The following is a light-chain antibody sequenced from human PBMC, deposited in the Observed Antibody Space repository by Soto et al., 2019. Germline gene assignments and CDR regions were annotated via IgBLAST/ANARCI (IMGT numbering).Light chain of an antibody. CDR2: DAS. Sequence: ELVLTQSPGTLSLSPGERATLSCRASQTVRNNYLAWYQQKPGQAPRLLIYDASSRATGIPDRFSGGGSGTDFTLTISRXEPEDFAVYYCQQFSSYPLTFGGGTKVDIK. V-gene: IGKV3-20*01. J-gene: IGKJ4*01. CDR1: QTVRNNY. CDR3: QQFSSYPLT.